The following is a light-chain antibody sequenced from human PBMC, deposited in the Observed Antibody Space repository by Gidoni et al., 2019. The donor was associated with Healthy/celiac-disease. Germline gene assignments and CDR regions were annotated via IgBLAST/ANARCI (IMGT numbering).Light chain of an antibody. CDR2: VAS. J-gene: IGKJ4*01. CDR3: QQYNNWPLLT. V-gene: IGKV3-15*01. Sequence: EIVMTQSPATLSVSPGERATLSCRASQSFSSNLAWYQQKPGQAPRLLIYVASTRATGIPARFSCSGSGTEFTLTISSLQSEDFAVYYCQQYNNWPLLTFGGGTKLEIK. CDR1: QSFSSN.